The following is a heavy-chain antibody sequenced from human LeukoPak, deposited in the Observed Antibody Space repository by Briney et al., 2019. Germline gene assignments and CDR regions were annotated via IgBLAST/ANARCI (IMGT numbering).Heavy chain of an antibody. CDR2: INSDGSST. D-gene: IGHD3-22*01. Sequence: GGSLRLSCAASGFTFSSYWMHWVRQAPGKGLVWVSRINSDGSSTSYADSVKGRFTISRDNAKNTLYLQMNSLRDADTAVYFCARDLSVPQAFYSYDSSGLDPWGQGTLVTVSS. CDR1: GFTFSSYW. V-gene: IGHV3-74*01. J-gene: IGHJ5*02. CDR3: ARDLSVPQAFYSYDSSGLDP.